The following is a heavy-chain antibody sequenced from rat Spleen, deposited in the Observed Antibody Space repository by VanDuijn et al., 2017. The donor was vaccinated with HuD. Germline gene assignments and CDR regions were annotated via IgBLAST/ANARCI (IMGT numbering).Heavy chain of an antibody. CDR2: IWGDGST. CDR3: TSFYYYDGSYYYPFAY. J-gene: IGHJ3*01. Sequence: LKESGPGLVKPSETLSLTCTVSGFSLSSYHVGWVRQPPGKGLEWMGVIWGDGSTKYNSALKSRLSISRDTSKSQVFFKMNSLQTEDTAIYFCTSFYYYDGSYYYPFAYWGQGTLVTVSS. V-gene: IGHV2-13*01. D-gene: IGHD1-12*02. CDR1: GFSLSSYH.